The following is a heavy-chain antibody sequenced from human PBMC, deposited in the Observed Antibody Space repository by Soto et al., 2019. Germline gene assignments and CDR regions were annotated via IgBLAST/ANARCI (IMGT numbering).Heavy chain of an antibody. D-gene: IGHD1-20*01. V-gene: IGHV4-39*01. Sequence: QLQLQESGPGLVKPSETLSLTCTVSGGSISSSSYYWGWIRQPPGKGLEWIGSIYYSGSTYYNPSLKSRVTISVDTSKNQFYLKLSSVTAADTAVYYCARHSGYNWNDPFDYWGQGTLVTVSS. CDR1: GGSISSSSYY. CDR2: IYYSGST. J-gene: IGHJ4*02. CDR3: ARHSGYNWNDPFDY.